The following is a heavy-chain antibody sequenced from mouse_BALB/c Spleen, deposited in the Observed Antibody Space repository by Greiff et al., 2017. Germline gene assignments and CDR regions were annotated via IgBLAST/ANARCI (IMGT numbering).Heavy chain of an antibody. CDR3: ARGEVRRYFDV. Sequence: EVQGVESGGGLVQPGGSRKLSCAASGFTFSSFGMHWVRQAPEKGLEWVAYISSGSSTIYYADTVKGRFTISRDNPKNTLFLQMTSLRSEDTAMYYCARGEVRRYFDVWGAGTTVTVSS. J-gene: IGHJ1*01. D-gene: IGHD2-14*01. V-gene: IGHV5-17*02. CDR1: GFTFSSFG. CDR2: ISSGSSTI.